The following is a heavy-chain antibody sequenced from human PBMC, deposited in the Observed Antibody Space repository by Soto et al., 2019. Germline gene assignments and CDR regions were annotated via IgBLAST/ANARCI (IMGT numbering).Heavy chain of an antibody. Sequence: GGSLRLSCAASGFTFSSYSMNWVRQAPGKGLEWVSYISSSSSTIYYADSVKGRFTISRDNAKNSLYLQMNSLRAEDTAVYYCARAPAYCGGDCPLYYFDYWGQGTLVTVSS. CDR2: ISSSSSTI. CDR3: ARAPAYCGGDCPLYYFDY. D-gene: IGHD2-21*01. V-gene: IGHV3-48*01. J-gene: IGHJ4*02. CDR1: GFTFSSYS.